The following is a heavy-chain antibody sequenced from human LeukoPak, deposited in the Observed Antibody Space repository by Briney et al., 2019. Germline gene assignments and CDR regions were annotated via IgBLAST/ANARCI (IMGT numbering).Heavy chain of an antibody. V-gene: IGHV1-2*02. Sequence: GASVTVSCTASGYTFTGYYIHWVRQAPGQGLEWMGWINPNSGGTNYAQKFQGRVTMTRDRSINTAYMDLRSLTYDDTAVYYCARDKPAEAALDFWGQGTLVTVSS. J-gene: IGHJ4*02. CDR3: ARDKPAEAALDF. CDR1: GYTFTGYY. CDR2: INPNSGGT.